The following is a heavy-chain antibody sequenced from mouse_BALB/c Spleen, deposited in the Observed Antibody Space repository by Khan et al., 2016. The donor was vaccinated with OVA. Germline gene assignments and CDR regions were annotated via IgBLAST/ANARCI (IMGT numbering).Heavy chain of an antibody. J-gene: IGHJ3*01. V-gene: IGHV5-6*01. CDR2: VSTGGGYT. D-gene: IGHD1-1*01. CDR1: GFTFSTYG. CDR3: TRLAYYYDSEGFAY. Sequence: EVELVESGGDLVKPGGSLKLSCAASGFTFSTYGMSWVRQTPDKRLEWVATVSTGGGYTYYQDSVKGRFTISRDKAKNTLYLQMSGLKSEDTAMFYCTRLAYYYDSEGFAYWGQGTLVTVSA.